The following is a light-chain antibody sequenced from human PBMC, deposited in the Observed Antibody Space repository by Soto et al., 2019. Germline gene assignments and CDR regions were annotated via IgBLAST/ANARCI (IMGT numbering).Light chain of an antibody. CDR2: DAS. CDR1: QDISNY. V-gene: IGKV1-33*01. J-gene: IGKJ4*01. Sequence: DIQMTQSPSSLSASVGDRVTITCQASQDISNYLNWYQQKPGKAPKLLIYDASNLETRVPSRFSGSGSGTDFTFTISSLQPEDIATYYCQQYDNLPLIFGGGTKVEIK. CDR3: QQYDNLPLI.